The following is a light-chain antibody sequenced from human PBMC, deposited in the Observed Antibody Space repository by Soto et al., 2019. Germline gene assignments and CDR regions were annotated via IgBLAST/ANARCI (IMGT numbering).Light chain of an antibody. V-gene: IGKV3-20*01. J-gene: IGKJ1*01. CDR2: GAS. CDR3: QQYGSSPWG. CDR1: QSVSSSY. Sequence: EIVLTQSPGTLSLSPGERATLSCRASQSVSSSYLAWYQQKPGQAPRLLIYGASSRATGIPDRFSGSGSGTDFTLTISRLEPEDFAVYYCQQYGSSPWGFGQGTKVHIK.